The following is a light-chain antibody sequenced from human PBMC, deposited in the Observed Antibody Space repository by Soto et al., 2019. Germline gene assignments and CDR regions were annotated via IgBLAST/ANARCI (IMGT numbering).Light chain of an antibody. Sequence: QSVLTQPPSASATPGQRVTISCSGSGSNIGSTYVDWYQQLPGAAPKLLISGYYHRPSGVPDRVSGSKSGTSASLAISDLQAEDEADYYCQSYDSGLIGLIFGTGTKVTVL. V-gene: IGLV1-40*01. CDR2: GYY. CDR1: GSNIGSTY. J-gene: IGLJ1*01. CDR3: QSYDSGLIGLI.